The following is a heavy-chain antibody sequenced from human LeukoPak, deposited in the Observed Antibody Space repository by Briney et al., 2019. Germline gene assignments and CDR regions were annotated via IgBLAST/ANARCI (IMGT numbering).Heavy chain of an antibody. V-gene: IGHV1-2*02. D-gene: IGHD6-19*01. Sequence: GASVKVSFKASGYTFTGYYMHWVRQAPGQGLGWMGWINTTSGGTKYAQKFQGRVTMTRDTSISTAYMELSRLRSDDTAVYYCARSQWLIDASIDYWGQGTLVTVSS. J-gene: IGHJ4*02. CDR2: INTTSGGT. CDR1: GYTFTGYY. CDR3: ARSQWLIDASIDY.